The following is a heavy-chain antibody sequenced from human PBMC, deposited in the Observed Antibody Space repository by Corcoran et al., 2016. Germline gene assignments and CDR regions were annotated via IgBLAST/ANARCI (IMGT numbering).Heavy chain of an antibody. CDR2: IYYSGST. CDR3: ARDRGSYSGRVHYLDY. CDR1: GGSISSYY. J-gene: IGHJ4*02. Sequence: QVQLQESGPGLVKPSETLSLTCTVSGGSISSYYWSWIRQPPGKGLEWIGYIYYSGSTNYNPSLKSRVTISVDPSKHQFALKLSSVTAADTAVYYCARDRGSYSGRVHYLDYWGQGTLVTVSS. D-gene: IGHD1-26*01. V-gene: IGHV4-59*01.